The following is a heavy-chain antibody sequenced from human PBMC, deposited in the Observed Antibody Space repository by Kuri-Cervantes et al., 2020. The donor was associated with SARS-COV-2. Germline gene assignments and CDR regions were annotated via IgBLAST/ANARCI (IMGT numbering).Heavy chain of an antibody. J-gene: IGHJ2*01. D-gene: IGHD2-2*01. Sequence: GESLKISCAASGFTFSSYEMNWVRQAPGKGLEWVSYISSSGSTIYYADSVKGRFTISRDNAKNSLYLQMNSLRAEDTAVYYCARRFHQYQLPHWYFDLWGRGTLVTVSS. V-gene: IGHV3-48*03. CDR1: GFTFSSYE. CDR3: ARRFHQYQLPHWYFDL. CDR2: ISSSGSTI.